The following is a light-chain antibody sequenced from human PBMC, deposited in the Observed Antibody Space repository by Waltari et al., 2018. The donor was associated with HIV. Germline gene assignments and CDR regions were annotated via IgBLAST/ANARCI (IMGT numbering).Light chain of an antibody. CDR1: SSNIGRNT. V-gene: IGLV1-44*01. J-gene: IGLJ2*01. CDR3: AAWDDSLNAVV. Sequence: QSVLTQPPSASGIPGQRVPISCSGSSSNIGRNTVHWYQQLPGTAPKLLIYSNNQRPSGVPDRFSGSKSGTSASLAISGLQSEDEGDYYCAAWDDSLNAVVFGGGTKLTVL. CDR2: SNN.